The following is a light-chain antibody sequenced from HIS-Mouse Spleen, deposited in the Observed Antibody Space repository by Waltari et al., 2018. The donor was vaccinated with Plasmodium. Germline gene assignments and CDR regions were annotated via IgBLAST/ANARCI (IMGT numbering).Light chain of an antibody. CDR3: YSTDSSGNHRV. J-gene: IGLJ3*02. CDR1: A. Sequence: SYELTQPPSVSVSPGQTARITCSGVAYWYQQKSGQAPVLVIYEDSKRPSGIPERFSGSSSGTMATLTISGAQVEDEADYYCYSTDSSGNHRVFGGGTKLTVL. CDR2: EDS. V-gene: IGLV3-10*01.